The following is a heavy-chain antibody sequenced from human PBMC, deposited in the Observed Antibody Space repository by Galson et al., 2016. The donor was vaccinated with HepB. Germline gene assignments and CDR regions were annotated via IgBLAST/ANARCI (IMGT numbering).Heavy chain of an antibody. CDR2: ISYDGSKQ. J-gene: IGHJ4*02. Sequence: SLRLSCAASGFTPGFTFSHEAMHWVRQAPGKGLEWLAVISYDGSKQYYAGPVKGRFTISRDNSKSTPFLQMNGLRVDDTALYYWAREAADDFDTSGYFDYWGQGTLITVSS. CDR3: AREAADDFDTSGYFDY. V-gene: IGHV3-30*04. CDR1: GFTPGFTFSHEA. D-gene: IGHD6-25*01.